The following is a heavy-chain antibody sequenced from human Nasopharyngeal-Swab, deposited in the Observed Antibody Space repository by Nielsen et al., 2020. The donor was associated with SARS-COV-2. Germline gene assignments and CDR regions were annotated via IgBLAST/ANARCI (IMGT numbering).Heavy chain of an antibody. D-gene: IGHD3-22*01. CDR3: ANLYYYDSSGYPGGDY. CDR2: ISWNSGSI. Sequence: GGSLRLSCAASGFTFDDYAMHWVRQAPGKGLEWVSGISWNSGSIGYADSVKGRLTISRDNAKNSLYLQMNSLRAEDTALYYCANLYYYDSSGYPGGDYWGQGTLVTVSS. J-gene: IGHJ4*02. CDR1: GFTFDDYA. V-gene: IGHV3-9*01.